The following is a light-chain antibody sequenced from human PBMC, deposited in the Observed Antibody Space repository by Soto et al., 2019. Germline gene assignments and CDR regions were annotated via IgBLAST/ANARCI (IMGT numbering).Light chain of an antibody. J-gene: IGKJ4*01. CDR1: QSVGTSY. CDR3: QQHGSSPLT. V-gene: IGKV3-20*01. CDR2: GAS. Sequence: EIGLKQSPGTLSLSPGERATLSCRASQSVGTSYLAWYHQKPGQAPRLLIYGASSRDTGIPYRFRGSGSGTDVTLTTSRLEPKDVAVYHCQQHGSSPLTFGGGTNVQIK.